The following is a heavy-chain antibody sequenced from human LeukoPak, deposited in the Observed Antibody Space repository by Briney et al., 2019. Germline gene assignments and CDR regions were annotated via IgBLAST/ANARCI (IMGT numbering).Heavy chain of an antibody. J-gene: IGHJ5*02. V-gene: IGHV3-72*01. D-gene: IGHD1-26*01. CDR2: TRNRANSYTT. CDR1: GFILSDHY. Sequence: GGSLRLSCAASGFILSDHYIDWVRQAPGKGLEWVGRTRNRANSYTTEYAASVKGRFTISRDDPKNLLYLQMNSLKSEDTAVYYCGRSGRYRPSDLWGQGTLVTVSS. CDR3: GRSGRYRPSDL.